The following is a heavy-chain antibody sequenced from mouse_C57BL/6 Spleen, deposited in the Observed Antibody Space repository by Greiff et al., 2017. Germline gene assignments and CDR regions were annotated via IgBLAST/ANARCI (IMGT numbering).Heavy chain of an antibody. Sequence: VQLQQSGAELARPGASVKLSCKASGYTFTSYGISWVKQRTGQGLEWIGEIYPRSGNTYYNEKFKGKATLTADKSSSTAYMELRSLTSEDSAVYFCASTVVATRDYAMDYWGQGTSVTVSS. CDR2: IYPRSGNT. D-gene: IGHD1-1*01. CDR3: ASTVVATRDYAMDY. CDR1: GYTFTSYG. J-gene: IGHJ4*01. V-gene: IGHV1-81*01.